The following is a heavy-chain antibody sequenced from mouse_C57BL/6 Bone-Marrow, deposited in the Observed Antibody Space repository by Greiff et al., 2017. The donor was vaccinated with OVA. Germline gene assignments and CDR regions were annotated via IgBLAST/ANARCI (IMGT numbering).Heavy chain of an antibody. CDR3: ARRYGSSLYWYFDV. Sequence: EVKLMESGGGLVQPGGSLKLSCAASGFTFSDYGMAWVRQAPRKGPEWVAFISNLAYSIYYADTVTGRFTISRENAKNTLYLEMSSLRSEDTAMYYCARRYGSSLYWYFDVWGTGTTVTVSS. CDR2: ISNLAYSI. D-gene: IGHD1-1*01. CDR1: GFTFSDYG. J-gene: IGHJ1*03. V-gene: IGHV5-15*04.